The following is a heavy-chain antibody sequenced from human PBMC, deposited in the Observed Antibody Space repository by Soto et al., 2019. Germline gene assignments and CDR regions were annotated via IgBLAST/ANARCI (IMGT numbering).Heavy chain of an antibody. Sequence: DVQLVESGGGLVQPGRSLRLSCTASGFSFENHAMHWVRQAPGKGLEWVSGISWNSDSKGYADSVKGRFTVSRDNAKTALYLQITSLRAEDTALYYCAKDTTGTYTTFDYWGQGTLVTVSS. D-gene: IGHD1-1*01. V-gene: IGHV3-9*01. CDR3: AKDTTGTYTTFDY. CDR2: ISWNSDSK. CDR1: GFSFENHA. J-gene: IGHJ4*02.